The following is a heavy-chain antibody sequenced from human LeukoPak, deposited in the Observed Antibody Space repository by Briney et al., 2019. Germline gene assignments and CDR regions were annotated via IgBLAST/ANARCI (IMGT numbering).Heavy chain of an antibody. CDR2: ISDSGDTT. CDR3: AKDRPIVAANYYFDY. J-gene: IGHJ4*02. CDR1: GFTFESYD. Sequence: GVSVRLSCAASGFTFESYDMAWLPQSPGKGRECVTAISDSGDTTYCADSVQGRFTISRDNAKNTLSLEMNSLSPEDTAVYYCAKDRPIVAANYYFDYGGQGTLVTVSS. V-gene: IGHV3-23*01. D-gene: IGHD2-21*02.